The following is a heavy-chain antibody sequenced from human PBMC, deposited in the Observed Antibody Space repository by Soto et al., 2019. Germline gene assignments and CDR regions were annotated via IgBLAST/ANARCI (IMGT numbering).Heavy chain of an antibody. Sequence: ASVKVSCKVSGYTLTELSMHWVRQAPGKGLEWMGGFDPEDGETIYAQKFQGRVTMTEDTSTDTAYMELSSLRSEDTAVYYCATYRRQDVQADIVVVPAVLWGPAEYFQHWGQGTLVTVSS. J-gene: IGHJ1*01. D-gene: IGHD2-2*01. CDR2: FDPEDGET. CDR3: ATYRRQDVQADIVVVPAVLWGPAEYFQH. V-gene: IGHV1-24*01. CDR1: GYTLTELS.